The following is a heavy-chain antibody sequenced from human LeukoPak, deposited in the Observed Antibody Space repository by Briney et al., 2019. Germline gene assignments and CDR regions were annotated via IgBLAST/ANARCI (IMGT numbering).Heavy chain of an antibody. V-gene: IGHV4-61*03. CDR1: GGSISSGGYS. Sequence: PSETLSLTCAVSGGSISSGGYSWSWIRQPPGKGLEWIGYIYYSGSTSYNPSLESRLNISLDMSKNHFSLTLNSVTAADTAVYYCGRVGISRSSWGQGTLVTVSS. CDR3: GRVGISRSS. J-gene: IGHJ5*02. D-gene: IGHD1-26*01. CDR2: IYYSGST.